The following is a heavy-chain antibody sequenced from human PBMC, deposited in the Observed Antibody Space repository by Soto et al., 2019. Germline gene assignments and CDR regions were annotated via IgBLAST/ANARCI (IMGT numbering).Heavy chain of an antibody. CDR1: GYTFTSYD. CDR2: MNPNSGNT. CDR3: AREMTTVTTFDY. Sequence: GASVKVSCKASGYTFTSYDINWVRQATGQGLEWMGWMNPNSGNTGYARKFQGRVTMTRNTSISTAYMELSSLRSEDTAVYYCAREMTTVTTFDYWGQGTLVTVSS. V-gene: IGHV1-8*01. J-gene: IGHJ4*02. D-gene: IGHD4-17*01.